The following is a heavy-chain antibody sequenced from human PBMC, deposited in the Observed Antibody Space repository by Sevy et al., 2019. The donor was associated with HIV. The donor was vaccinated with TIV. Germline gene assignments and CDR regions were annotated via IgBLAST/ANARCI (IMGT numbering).Heavy chain of an antibody. J-gene: IGHJ4*02. D-gene: IGHD3-10*01. Sequence: GGSLRLSCATSGFTFSSYGMHWVRQAPGKGLQWVSFINYDGSDKKYGDSVKGRFTISRDNSKNTLYLQMNSLRAEDKGVYYCAKDSLITLGGDLFDSWGQGTLVTVSS. CDR2: INYDGSDK. CDR3: AKDSLITLGGDLFDS. CDR1: GFTFSSYG. V-gene: IGHV3-30*02.